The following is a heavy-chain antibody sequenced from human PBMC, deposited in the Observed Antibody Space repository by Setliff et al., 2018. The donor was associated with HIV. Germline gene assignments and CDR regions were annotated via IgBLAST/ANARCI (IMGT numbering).Heavy chain of an antibody. V-gene: IGHV3-23*01. D-gene: IGHD6-6*01. Sequence: GGSLRLSCAASQFTFSTYAMSWVRLAPGKGLEWVSTISGSGGSTYYVDSVKGRFTISRDNSKNTLYLQMKSLRAEDTAVYYCATTRTGLYSSSPLYFDHWGQGTLVTVSS. CDR3: ATTRTGLYSSSPLYFDH. J-gene: IGHJ4*02. CDR1: QFTFSTYA. CDR2: ISGSGGST.